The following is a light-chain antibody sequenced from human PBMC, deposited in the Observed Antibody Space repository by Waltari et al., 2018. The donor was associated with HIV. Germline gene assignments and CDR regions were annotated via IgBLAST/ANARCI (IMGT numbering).Light chain of an antibody. CDR2: EGS. CDR1: SSDVGRYNL. J-gene: IGLJ2*01. Sequence: QSALTQPASVSGSRGQSITISCTGTSSDVGRYNLVSWYQQHPGKAPKLMIYEGSKRPSGVSNRFSGSKSGNTASLTISGRQTEDEADYYCCSYAGNREIFGGGTKLTVL. CDR3: CSYAGNREI. V-gene: IGLV2-23*01.